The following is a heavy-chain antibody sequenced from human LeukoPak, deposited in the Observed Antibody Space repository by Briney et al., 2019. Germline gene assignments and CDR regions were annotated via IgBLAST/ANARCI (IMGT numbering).Heavy chain of an antibody. J-gene: IGHJ6*02. CDR3: ARDLNVLRFLEWLPHYYYGMDI. CDR1: GYTFTSYA. V-gene: IGHV1-3*01. CDR2: INACNGNT. Sequence: ASVKVSCKASGYTFTSYAMHWVRQAPGQRLEWMGWINACNGNTKYSQKFQGRVTITRDTSASTAYMELSSLRSEDTAVYYCARDLNVLRFLEWLPHYYYGMDIWGQGTTVTVSS. D-gene: IGHD3-3*01.